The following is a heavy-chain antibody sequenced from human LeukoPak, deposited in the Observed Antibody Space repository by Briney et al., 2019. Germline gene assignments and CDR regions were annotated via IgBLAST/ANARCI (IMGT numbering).Heavy chain of an antibody. CDR1: GFTFSSYA. J-gene: IGHJ4*02. D-gene: IGHD6-13*01. CDR3: AIGPTSSWPNTPLDY. Sequence: GRSLRLSCAASGFTFSSYAMHWVRQAPGKGLEWVAVISYDGSNKYYADSVKGRFTISRDNSKNTLYLQMNSLRAEDTAVYYCAIGPTSSWPNTPLDYWGQGTLVTVSS. CDR2: ISYDGSNK. V-gene: IGHV3-30-3*01.